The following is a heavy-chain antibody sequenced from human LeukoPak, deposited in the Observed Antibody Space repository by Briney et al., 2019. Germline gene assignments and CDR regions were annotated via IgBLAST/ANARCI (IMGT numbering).Heavy chain of an antibody. V-gene: IGHV4-30-4*01. D-gene: IGHD5-12*01. CDR2: IYYSGST. Sequence: PSETLSLTCTVSGGSISSGDYYWSWIRQPPGKGLEWIGYIYYSGSTYYNPSLKSRVTISVDTSKNQFSLKLSSVTAADTAVYYCARSLREFNWFDPWGQGTLVTVSS. CDR3: ARSLREFNWFDP. CDR1: GGSISSGDYY. J-gene: IGHJ5*02.